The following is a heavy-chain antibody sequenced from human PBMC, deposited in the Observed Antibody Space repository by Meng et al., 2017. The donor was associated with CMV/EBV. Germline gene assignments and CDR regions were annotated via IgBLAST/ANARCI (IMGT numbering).Heavy chain of an antibody. CDR3: ASPPGYSSGWYLN. V-gene: IGHV3-74*01. CDR1: GFTFSSYW. J-gene: IGHJ4*02. D-gene: IGHD6-19*01. Sequence: CTAAGFTFSSYWMHWVRQAPGKELVWVSRINSDGSSTSYADSVKGRFTISRDNAKNTLYLQMNSLRADDTAVYYCASPPGYSSGWYLNWGQGTLVTVSS. CDR2: INSDGSST.